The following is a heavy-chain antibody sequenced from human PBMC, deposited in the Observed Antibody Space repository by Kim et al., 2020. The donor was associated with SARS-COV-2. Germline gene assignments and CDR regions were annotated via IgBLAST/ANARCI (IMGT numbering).Heavy chain of an antibody. V-gene: IGHV3-9*01. CDR2: ITWNSATI. CDR3: AKGLADSGGY. Sequence: GGSLRLSCAASGFTFDDYVMHWVRQAPGKGLEWVSGITWNSATIAYADSVKGRFTISRDNAKNSLYLQMNSLRVEDTALYYCAKGLADSGGYWGRGTLVTVSS. D-gene: IGHD3-10*01. J-gene: IGHJ4*02. CDR1: GFTFDDYV.